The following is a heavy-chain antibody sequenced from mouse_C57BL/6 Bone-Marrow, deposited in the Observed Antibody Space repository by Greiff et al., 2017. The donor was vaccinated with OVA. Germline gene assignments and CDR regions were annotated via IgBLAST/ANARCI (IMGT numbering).Heavy chain of an antibody. CDR1: GFTFSDYY. Sequence: EVQGVESGGGLVQPGGSLKLSCAASGFTFSDYYMYWVRQTPEKRLEWVAYISNGGGSTYYPDTVKGRFTISRDNAKNTLYLQMSRLKSEDTAMYYCARHADLYFDYWGQGTTLTVSS. CDR3: ARHADLYFDY. V-gene: IGHV5-12*01. CDR2: ISNGGGST. J-gene: IGHJ2*01.